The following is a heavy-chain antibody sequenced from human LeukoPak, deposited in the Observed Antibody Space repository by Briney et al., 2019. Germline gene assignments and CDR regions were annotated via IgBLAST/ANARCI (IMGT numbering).Heavy chain of an antibody. CDR1: GYILTKYW. CDR2: IYLGDSDT. J-gene: IGHJ4*02. CDR3: ARHVKDTSGFYYPDFDF. Sequence: GESLKISCKGSGYILTKYWIGWVRQMPGKGLEWMGIIYLGDSDTRYSPSFQGQVTISADKSVSTAYLQWSSLKASDTAMYYCARHVKDTSGFYYPDFDFWGQGTLVTVSS. V-gene: IGHV5-51*01. D-gene: IGHD3-22*01.